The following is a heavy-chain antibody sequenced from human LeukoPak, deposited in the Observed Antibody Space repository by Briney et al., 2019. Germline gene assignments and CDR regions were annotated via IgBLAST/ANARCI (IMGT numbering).Heavy chain of an antibody. CDR1: GFTFGDYT. J-gene: IGHJ4*02. CDR3: TRVGNGFCTSISCPDFDY. Sequence: PGGSLRLSCTASGFTFGDYTMSWFRQAPGEGLEWVGLIRSKTYGGTTDYAASVKGRFTISRDDSKSIAYLQMNSLKTEDTAVYYCTRVGNGFCTSISCPDFDYWGQGTLVTVSS. CDR2: IRSKTYGGTT. V-gene: IGHV3-49*03. D-gene: IGHD2-2*01.